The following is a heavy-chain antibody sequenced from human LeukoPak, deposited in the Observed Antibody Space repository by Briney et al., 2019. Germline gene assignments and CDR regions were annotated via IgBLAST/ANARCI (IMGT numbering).Heavy chain of an antibody. Sequence: GASVKVSCKASGGTFSSYAISWVRQAPGQGLEWMGGIIPISGTANYAQKFQGRVTITTDESTSTAYMELSSLRSEDTAVYYCARGGIAAAGTGWFDPWGQGTLVTVSS. CDR3: ARGGIAAAGTGWFDP. D-gene: IGHD6-13*01. CDR1: GGTFSSYA. CDR2: IIPISGTA. V-gene: IGHV1-69*05. J-gene: IGHJ5*02.